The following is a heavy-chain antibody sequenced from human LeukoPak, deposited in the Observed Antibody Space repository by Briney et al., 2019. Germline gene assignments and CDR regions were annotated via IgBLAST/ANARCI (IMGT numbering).Heavy chain of an antibody. D-gene: IGHD3-10*01. J-gene: IGHJ4*02. CDR1: GFTFDDYA. CDR3: AKGWFGELLYPSFDY. Sequence: SGGSLRLSCAASGFTFDDYAMHWVRQAPGKGLEWVSGISWNSGSIGYADSVKGRFTISRDNAKNSLYLQMNSLRAEDMALYYCAKGWFGELLYPSFDYWGQGTLVTVSS. CDR2: ISWNSGSI. V-gene: IGHV3-9*03.